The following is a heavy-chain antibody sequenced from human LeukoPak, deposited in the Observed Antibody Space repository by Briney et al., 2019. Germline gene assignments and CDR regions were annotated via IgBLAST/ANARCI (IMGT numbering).Heavy chain of an antibody. CDR1: GFTFSSYS. CDR3: ARGELTGYFDY. Sequence: GGSLRLPCAVSGFTFSSYSMSWVRQAPGKGLEWVSYISSSGSTIYYADPVKGRFTISRDNAKNSLYLQMNSLRAEDTAVYYCARGELTGYFDYWAQGTLVTVSS. D-gene: IGHD7-27*01. J-gene: IGHJ4*02. V-gene: IGHV3-48*04. CDR2: ISSSGSTI.